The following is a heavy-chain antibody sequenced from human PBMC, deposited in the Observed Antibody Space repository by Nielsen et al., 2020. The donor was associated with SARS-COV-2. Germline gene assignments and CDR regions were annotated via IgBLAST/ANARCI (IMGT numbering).Heavy chain of an antibody. CDR1: GFTFNTYD. V-gene: IGHV3-13*01. CDR3: ARNSGWYGRGYFDY. CDR2: IGNSGDT. J-gene: IGHJ4*02. Sequence: GGSLRLSCEASGFTFNTYDMHWVRRGPGRGLEWVSSIGNSGDTHYADSVKGRFTISRDNSKNTLYLEMSSLRAEDTAVYYCARNSGWYGRGYFDYWGQGTLVTVSS. D-gene: IGHD6-19*01.